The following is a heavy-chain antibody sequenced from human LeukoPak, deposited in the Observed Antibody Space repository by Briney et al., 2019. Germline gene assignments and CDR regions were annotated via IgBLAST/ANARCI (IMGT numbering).Heavy chain of an antibody. D-gene: IGHD1-26*01. CDR2: INPNSGGT. CDR1: GGTFSSYA. V-gene: IGHV1-2*02. J-gene: IGHJ4*02. Sequence: ASVKVSCKASGGTFSSYAISWVRQAPGQGLEWMGWINPNSGGTNYAQKFQGRVTMTRDTSISTAYMELSRLRSDDTAVYYCARESGSYGYWGQGTLVTVSS. CDR3: ARESGSYGY.